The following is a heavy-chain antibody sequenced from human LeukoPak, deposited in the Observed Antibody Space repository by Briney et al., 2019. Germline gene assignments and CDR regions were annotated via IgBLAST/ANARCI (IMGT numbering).Heavy chain of an antibody. CDR2: ISAYNGNT. D-gene: IGHD2-2*01. CDR3: AREGYCSSTSCPPSDGMDV. CDR1: GYAFISYG. J-gene: IGHJ6*02. Sequence: ASVKVSCKAFGYAFISYGISWVRQAPGQGLEWMGWISAYNGNTNYVQKFQGRVTMTTDTPTSTAYMELRSLTSDDTAVYYCAREGYCSSTSCPPSDGMDVWGQGTTVTVSS. V-gene: IGHV1-18*01.